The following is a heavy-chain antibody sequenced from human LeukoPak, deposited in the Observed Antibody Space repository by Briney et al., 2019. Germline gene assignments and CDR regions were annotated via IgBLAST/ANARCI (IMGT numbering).Heavy chain of an antibody. V-gene: IGHV4-59*01. J-gene: IGHJ5*02. CDR1: GGSMSGYY. D-gene: IGHD2-2*01. CDR3: ARLGYCSSARCSNWFDP. Sequence: PSETLSLTCTVSGGSMSGYYWSRIRQPPGKGLEWIGYMYYSGGTNYNPSLESRVTISVDTSKNQFSLKLTSVTAADAAVYYCARLGYCSSARCSNWFDPWGQGTLVTVSS. CDR2: MYYSGGT.